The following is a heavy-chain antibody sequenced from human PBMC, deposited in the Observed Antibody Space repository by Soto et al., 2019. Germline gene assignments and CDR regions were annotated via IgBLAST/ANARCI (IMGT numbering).Heavy chain of an antibody. CDR1: GGTFSTYA. Sequence: SVKVSCKASGGTFSTYAISWVRQAPGQGLEWMGGIIPIFGMGNYAQMFQGRVTISADESTSTAYMEVSSLKSDDTAVYYCASARDYYYGMDVWGQGTTVTVSS. CDR2: IIPIFGMG. CDR3: ASARDYYYGMDV. J-gene: IGHJ6*01. V-gene: IGHV1-69*13.